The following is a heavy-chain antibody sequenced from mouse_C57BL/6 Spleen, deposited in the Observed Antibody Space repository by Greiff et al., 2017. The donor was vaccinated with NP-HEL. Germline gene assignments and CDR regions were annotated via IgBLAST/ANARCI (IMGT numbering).Heavy chain of an antibody. CDR1: GYTFTSYW. V-gene: IGHV1-50*01. J-gene: IGHJ3*01. CDR3: ARCGNYGELAY. CDR2: IDPSDSYT. Sequence: VQLQQPGAELVKPGASVKLSCKASGYTFTSYWMQWVKQRPGQGLEWIGEIDPSDSYTNYNQKFKGKATLTVDTSSSTAYMQLSSLTSEDSAVYYCARCGNYGELAYWGQGTLVTVSA. D-gene: IGHD2-1*01.